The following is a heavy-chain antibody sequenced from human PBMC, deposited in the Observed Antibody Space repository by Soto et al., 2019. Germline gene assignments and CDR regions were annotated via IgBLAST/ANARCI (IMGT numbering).Heavy chain of an antibody. D-gene: IGHD5-12*01. J-gene: IGHJ4*02. CDR2: INPSGGST. V-gene: IGHV1-46*01. Sequence: QVQLVQSGAEVKKPGASVKVSCKASGYTFTSYEMYWVRQAPGQGHEWMGIINPSGGSTTYAQKFQVRVTMTRDTYTSTVYMELSSLRSEDTAVYYCARDRRDGYNTFDYWGQGTLVTVSS. CDR1: GYTFTSYE. CDR3: ARDRRDGYNTFDY.